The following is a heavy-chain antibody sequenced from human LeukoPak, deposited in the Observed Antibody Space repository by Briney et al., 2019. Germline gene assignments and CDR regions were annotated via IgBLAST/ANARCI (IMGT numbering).Heavy chain of an antibody. CDR2: ISGTADSK. D-gene: IGHD3-16*01. CDR3: AKADATIGGAFDT. J-gene: IGHJ3*02. V-gene: IGHV3-23*01. Sequence: GGSLRLSCAASRFIFRNYAMSWVPQAPGRGLEWLSIISGTADSKYYADSVKGRFTISRDNPRSTLYLEMIILRAEDTAVYYCAKADATIGGAFDTWGQGTMVIVSS. CDR1: RFIFRNYA.